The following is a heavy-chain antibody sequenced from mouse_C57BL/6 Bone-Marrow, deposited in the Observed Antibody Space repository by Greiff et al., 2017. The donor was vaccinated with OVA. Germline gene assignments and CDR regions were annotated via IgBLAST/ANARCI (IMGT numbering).Heavy chain of an antibody. J-gene: IGHJ4*01. V-gene: IGHV14-4*01. D-gene: IGHD1-1*01. CDR3: IPYYYGSREGYAMDY. Sequence: VQLQQSGAELVRPGASVKLSCTASGFNIKDDYMHWVKQRPEQGLEWIGWIDPENGDTEYASKFQGKATITADTSSNTAYLQLSSLTSEDTAVYYCIPYYYGSREGYAMDYWGQGTSVTVSS. CDR2: IDPENGDT. CDR1: GFNIKDDY.